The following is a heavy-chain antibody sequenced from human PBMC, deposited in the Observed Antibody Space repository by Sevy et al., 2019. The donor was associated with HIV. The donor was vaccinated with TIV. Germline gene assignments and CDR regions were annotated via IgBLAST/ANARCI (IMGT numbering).Heavy chain of an antibody. J-gene: IGHJ6*03. Sequence: GGSLRLSCAASGFTFSSYAMSWVRQAPGKGLEWVSAISGSGGSTYYADSVKGRFTISRDNSKNTRYRQMNSLRAKDTAVYYCAKEGFYGSGSSRIIYYYYDMDVWGKGTTVTVSS. D-gene: IGHD3-10*01. CDR2: ISGSGGST. CDR1: GFTFSSYA. V-gene: IGHV3-23*01. CDR3: AKEGFYGSGSSRIIYYYYDMDV.